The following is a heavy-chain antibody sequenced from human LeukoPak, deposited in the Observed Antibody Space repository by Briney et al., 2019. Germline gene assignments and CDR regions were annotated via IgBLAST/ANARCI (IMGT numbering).Heavy chain of an antibody. J-gene: IGHJ4*02. Sequence: ATVKVSCKASGYTFTGYYMHWVRQAPGQGLEWMGWINPNSGGTNYAQKFQGRVTMTRDTSISTAYMELSRLRSDDTAVYYCARDRTRTGYSSGWYHDYWGQGTLVTVSS. CDR2: INPNSGGT. CDR1: GYTFTGYY. V-gene: IGHV1-2*02. CDR3: ARDRTRTGYSSGWYHDY. D-gene: IGHD6-19*01.